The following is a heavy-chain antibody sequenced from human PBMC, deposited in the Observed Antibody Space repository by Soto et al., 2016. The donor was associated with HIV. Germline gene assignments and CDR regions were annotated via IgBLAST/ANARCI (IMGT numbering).Heavy chain of an antibody. CDR1: GFTFSGSG. CDR3: TSSENSGSYN. V-gene: IGHV3-73*01. CDR2: IRSKTRNYAT. J-gene: IGHJ4*02. D-gene: IGHD1-26*01. Sequence: EVQLVESGGGLVQPGGSLKLSCAASGFTFSGSGIHWVRQASGKGLEWVGRIRSKTRNYATGYGASVKGGFIISRDDSRNMAYLQMNSLKTEDTAVYYCTSSENSGSYNWGQGTLVTVS.